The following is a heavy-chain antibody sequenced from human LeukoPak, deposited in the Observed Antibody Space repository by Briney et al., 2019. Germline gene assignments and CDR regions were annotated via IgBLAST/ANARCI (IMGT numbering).Heavy chain of an antibody. V-gene: IGHV3-48*01. J-gene: IGHJ3*02. CDR1: GFTFGSYS. Sequence: GGSLRLSCAASGFTFGSYSMNWVCQAPGKGLEWVSYISGSSSTIYYADSVRGRFTISRDNAKNSLYLQMNSLRAEDTAVYYCARDNGDLDAFDIWGQGTMVTVSS. CDR3: ARDNGDLDAFDI. CDR2: ISGSSSTI.